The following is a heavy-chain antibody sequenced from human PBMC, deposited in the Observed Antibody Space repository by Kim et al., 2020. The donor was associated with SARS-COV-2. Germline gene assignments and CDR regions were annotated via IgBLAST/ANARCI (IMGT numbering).Heavy chain of an antibody. CDR2: INPCNGNT. V-gene: IGHV1-3*01. Sequence: ASVKVSCKASGYTFTSYTMHWVRQAPAQRLEWMGWINPCNGNTNYSQKFQGRITITSDTSASTVYMELSSLRSEDTAVYYCAREINPVGYGSGSYYDYWGAGTLVTASS. J-gene: IGHJ4*02. CDR1: GYTFTSYT. D-gene: IGHD3-10*01. CDR3: AREINPVGYGSGSYYDY.